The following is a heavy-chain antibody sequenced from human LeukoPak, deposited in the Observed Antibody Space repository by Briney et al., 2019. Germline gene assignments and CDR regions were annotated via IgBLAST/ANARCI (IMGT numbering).Heavy chain of an antibody. V-gene: IGHV4-34*01. CDR1: GGSFSDYY. Sequence: PSETLSLTCAVYGGSFSDYYWSWIRQPPGKGLEWIGQINHSGSTNYNPSLKSRVTISVDTSKNQFSLKLTSVTAADTAVYYCASQPGGTLDYWGQGNLVTVSS. J-gene: IGHJ4*02. CDR3: ASQPGGTLDY. D-gene: IGHD1-1*01. CDR2: INHSGST.